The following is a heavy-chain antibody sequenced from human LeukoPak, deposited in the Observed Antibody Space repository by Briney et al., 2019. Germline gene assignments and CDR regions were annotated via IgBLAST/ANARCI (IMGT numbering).Heavy chain of an antibody. D-gene: IGHD6-13*01. CDR1: GGSFSGYY. Sequence: PSETLSLTCAVYGGSFSGYYWTWIRQPPGKGLEWIGYIYYTGSTNYNPSLKSRVTMSVDTSKNQFSLKLSSVTAADTAVYYCARLGDSSSSNYFDYWGQGALVTVSS. J-gene: IGHJ4*02. V-gene: IGHV4-59*01. CDR3: ARLGDSSSSNYFDY. CDR2: IYYTGST.